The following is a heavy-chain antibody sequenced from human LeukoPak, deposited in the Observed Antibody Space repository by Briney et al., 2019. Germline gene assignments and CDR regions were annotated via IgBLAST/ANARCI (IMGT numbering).Heavy chain of an antibody. J-gene: IGHJ4*02. V-gene: IGHV4-61*02. CDR1: GGAISSGSYY. CDR3: ARAAFGYYGSGSYYKSGFDY. CDR2: INTSGST. Sequence: SETLSLTCTVFGGAISSGSYYWSWIRQPAGKGLEWIGRINTSGSTNYNPSLKSRVTISVDMSKNQFSLKLSSVTAADTAVYYCARAAFGYYGSGSYYKSGFDYWGQGTLVTVSS. D-gene: IGHD3-10*01.